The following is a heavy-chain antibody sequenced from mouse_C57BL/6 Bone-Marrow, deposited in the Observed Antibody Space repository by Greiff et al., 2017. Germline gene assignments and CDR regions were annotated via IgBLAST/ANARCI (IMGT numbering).Heavy chain of an antibody. CDR1: GYTFTSYW. CDR3: ARLRHSSYAMDY. V-gene: IGHV1-59*01. CDR2: IDPSDSYT. Sequence: QVQLQQPGAELVRPGTSVKLSCKASGYTFTSYWMHWVKQRPGQGLEWIGVIDPSDSYTNYNQKFKGKATLTVDTSSSTAYMQLSSLTSEDSAVYYCARLRHSSYAMDYWGQGTSVTVSS. J-gene: IGHJ4*01. D-gene: IGHD3-1*01.